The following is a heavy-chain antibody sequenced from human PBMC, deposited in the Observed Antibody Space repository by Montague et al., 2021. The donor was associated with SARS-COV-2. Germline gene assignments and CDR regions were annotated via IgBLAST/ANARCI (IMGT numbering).Heavy chain of an antibody. CDR1: GGSFSGNY. Sequence: SETLFLTCAVYGGSFSGNYWSWIRQPPGKGLEWIGEINHYGSTNYNPSLKSRVTMSVNTSKNQFSLKLSSVTAADTAVYYCARGLPVTTLFYYFGMDVWGQGTTVTVSS. CDR2: INHYGST. D-gene: IGHD4-11*01. V-gene: IGHV4-34*01. J-gene: IGHJ6*02. CDR3: ARGLPVTTLFYYFGMDV.